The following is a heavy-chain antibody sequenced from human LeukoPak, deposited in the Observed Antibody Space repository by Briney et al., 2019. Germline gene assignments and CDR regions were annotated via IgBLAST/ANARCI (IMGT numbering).Heavy chain of an antibody. J-gene: IGHJ4*02. V-gene: IGHV1-69*04. Sequence: GASVKVSRKASGGTFSSYVISWVSHAPRQGLEWMGKHIPILVIANYAQKFQGRVTITADKSTSTAYMELSSLRSEDTAVYYCAREAPWDYDILTGYFDYWGQGTLVTVSS. D-gene: IGHD3-9*01. CDR3: AREAPWDYDILTGYFDY. CDR2: HIPILVIA. CDR1: GGTFSSYV.